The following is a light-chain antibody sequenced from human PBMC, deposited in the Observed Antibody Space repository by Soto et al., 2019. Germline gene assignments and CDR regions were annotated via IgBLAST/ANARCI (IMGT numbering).Light chain of an antibody. J-gene: IGKJ5*01. CDR1: QSVLSSSNNKNY. V-gene: IGKV2-30*01. CDR2: KVS. CDR3: MQGTHWPIT. Sequence: VITQTPYSLTVSLFESATINCKASQSVLSSSNNKNYFSWFQQRPGRSPRRLIYKVSNRDSGVPARFSGSGSGTDFALKISRVEAEDVGVYYCMQGTHWPITFGQGTRLEIK.